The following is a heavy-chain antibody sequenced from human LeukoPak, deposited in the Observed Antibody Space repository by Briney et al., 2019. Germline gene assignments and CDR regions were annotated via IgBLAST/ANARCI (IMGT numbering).Heavy chain of an antibody. CDR3: ARGDYNGAFDI. D-gene: IGHD4-11*01. V-gene: IGHV4-4*09. CDR2: IYDSGTD. Sequence: SETLSLTCTVSGGSISGYYWSWIRQPPGKALEWIGFIYDSGTDTYNPSLKSRVSISVDTSKNQFSLILTSVTAADTAVYYCARGDYNGAFDIWGQGTMVAVSS. J-gene: IGHJ3*02. CDR1: GGSISGYY.